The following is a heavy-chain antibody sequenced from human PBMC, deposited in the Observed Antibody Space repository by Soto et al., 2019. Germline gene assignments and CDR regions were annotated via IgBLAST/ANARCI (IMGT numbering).Heavy chain of an antibody. CDR3: ARDRYGGYSGHGGMDV. CDR1: GFTFSSYG. Sequence: ESGGGVVQPGRSLRLSCAASGFTFSSYGMHWVRQAPGKGLEWVAVIWYDGSNKYYADSVKGRFTISRDNSKNTLYLQMNSLRAEDTAVYYCARDRYGGYSGHGGMDVWGQGTTVTVSS. V-gene: IGHV3-33*01. D-gene: IGHD5-12*01. J-gene: IGHJ6*02. CDR2: IWYDGSNK.